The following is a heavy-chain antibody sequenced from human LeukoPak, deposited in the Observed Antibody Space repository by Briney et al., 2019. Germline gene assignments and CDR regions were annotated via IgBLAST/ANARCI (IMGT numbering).Heavy chain of an antibody. D-gene: IGHD3-3*01. CDR3: ARDPRFLEWLLGMDV. CDR1: GGTFSSYA. V-gene: IGHV1-69*04. Sequence: SVKVSCKASGGTFSSYAISWVRQAPGQGLEWMGRIIPILGIANYAQKFQGRVTITADKSTSTAYMGLSSLRSEDTAVYYCARDPRFLEWLLGMDVWGQGTTVTVSS. J-gene: IGHJ6*02. CDR2: IIPILGIA.